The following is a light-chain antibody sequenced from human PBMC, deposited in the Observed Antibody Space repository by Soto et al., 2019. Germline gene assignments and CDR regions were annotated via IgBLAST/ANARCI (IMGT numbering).Light chain of an antibody. V-gene: IGKV3-11*01. Sequence: EIVLTQSPGTLSLSPGERATLSCRASQSVSSNLAWYQQKPGQAPRLLISGASSRATGIPDRFSGSGSESDFTLTISSLEPEDFAVYYCQQRSYPITFGQGTRLEIK. CDR3: QQRSYPIT. CDR2: GAS. J-gene: IGKJ5*01. CDR1: QSVSSN.